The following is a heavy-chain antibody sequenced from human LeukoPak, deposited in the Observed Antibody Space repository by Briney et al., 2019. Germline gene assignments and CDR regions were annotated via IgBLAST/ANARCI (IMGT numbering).Heavy chain of an antibody. CDR1: GGSFSGYY. V-gene: IGHV4-31*11. J-gene: IGHJ5*02. D-gene: IGHD3-16*01. CDR3: ARGEGGWFDP. Sequence: PSETLSLTCAVYGGSFSGYYWSWIGQHPGKGLEWIGYIYYNGSTYYNPSLKSRVTISVDTSKNQFSLKLSSVTAADTAVYYCARGEGGWFDPWGQGTLVTVSS. CDR2: IYYNGST.